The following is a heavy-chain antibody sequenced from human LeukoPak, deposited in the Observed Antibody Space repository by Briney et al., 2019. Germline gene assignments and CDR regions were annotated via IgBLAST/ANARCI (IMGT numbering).Heavy chain of an antibody. Sequence: SETLSLTCTVSGGSISSYYWSWIRQPPGKGLEWIGYIYYSGSTNYNPSLKSRVTISVDTSKNQFSLKLISVTAADTAVYYCARDPGDWYYDILTGYPGPNYYYYGMDVWGQGTTVTVSS. CDR2: IYYSGST. J-gene: IGHJ6*02. CDR1: GGSISSYY. D-gene: IGHD3-9*01. V-gene: IGHV4-59*01. CDR3: ARDPGDWYYDILTGYPGPNYYYYGMDV.